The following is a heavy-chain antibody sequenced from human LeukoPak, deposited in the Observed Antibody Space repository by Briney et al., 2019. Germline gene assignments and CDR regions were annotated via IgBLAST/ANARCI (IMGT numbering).Heavy chain of an antibody. CDR1: GFTFSDYY. CDR2: ISSSSYT. V-gene: IGHV3-11*06. CDR3: ARSASGSLDAFDT. Sequence: GGSLRLSCAASGFTFSDYYMSWIRQAPGKGLEWVSYISSSSYTNYADSVKGRFTISRDNAKNSLYLQMNSLRAEDTAVYYCARSASGSLDAFDTWGQGTMVTVSS. J-gene: IGHJ3*02.